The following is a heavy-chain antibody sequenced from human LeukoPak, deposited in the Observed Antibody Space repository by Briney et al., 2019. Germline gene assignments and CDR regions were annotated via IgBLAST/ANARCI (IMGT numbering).Heavy chain of an antibody. CDR3: ARGNWNDEGFFDF. D-gene: IGHD1-1*01. J-gene: IGHJ4*02. CDR2: ISDRSDYI. Sequence: GGSLRLSCAASGFNFNTYNMNWVRQAPGKGLEWVSSISDRSDYIYYSDPLRGRFSISRDNANNSLYLLMNSLRAEDTAIYYCARGNWNDEGFFDFWGRGILVTVSS. V-gene: IGHV3-21*01. CDR1: GFNFNTYN.